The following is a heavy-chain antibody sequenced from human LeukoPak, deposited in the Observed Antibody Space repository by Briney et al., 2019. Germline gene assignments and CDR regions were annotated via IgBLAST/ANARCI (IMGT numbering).Heavy chain of an antibody. CDR3: TTVGGNAYCGGDCYGSDY. CDR2: IKSKTDGGTT. V-gene: IGHV3-15*01. J-gene: IGHJ4*02. CDR1: GFTFSNAW. Sequence: GGSLRLSCAASGFTFSNAWMSWVRQAPGKGLEWVGRIKSKTDGGTTDYAAPVKGRFTISRDDSKNTLYLQMNSLKTEDTAVYYCTTVGGNAYCGGDCYGSDYWGQGTLVTVSP. D-gene: IGHD2-21*02.